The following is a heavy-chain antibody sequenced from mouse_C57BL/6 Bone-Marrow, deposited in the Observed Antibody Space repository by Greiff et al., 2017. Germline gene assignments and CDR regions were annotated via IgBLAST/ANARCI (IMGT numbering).Heavy chain of an antibody. Sequence: DVKLQESGPVLVKPGASVKMSCKASGYTFTVYYMNWVKQSHGKSLEWIGVFNPYNGGTSSNQKFKGKATLTVVKSYSTAYMVLHSLTSYDSAVYYCAKFRDYSFFDYWGQGTTLTVSS. J-gene: IGHJ2*01. CDR1: GYTFTVYY. V-gene: IGHV1-19*01. D-gene: IGHD2-12*01. CDR3: AKFRDYSFFDY. CDR2: FNPYNGGT.